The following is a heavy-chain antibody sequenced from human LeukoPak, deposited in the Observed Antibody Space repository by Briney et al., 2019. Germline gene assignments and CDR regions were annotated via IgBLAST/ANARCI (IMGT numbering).Heavy chain of an antibody. CDR1: GYSFTSYG. V-gene: IGHV1-18*01. CDR2: ISAYNGNT. J-gene: IGHJ6*02. D-gene: IGHD6-13*01. CDR3: AREADSSSWFLSPEGMDV. Sequence: ASVKVSCKASGYSFTSYGISWVRQAPGQGLDWVGWISAYNGNTNYAQKLQGRVTMTTDTFTSTAYMELRSLRSDDTAVYYCAREADSSSWFLSPEGMDVWGQGTTVTVSS.